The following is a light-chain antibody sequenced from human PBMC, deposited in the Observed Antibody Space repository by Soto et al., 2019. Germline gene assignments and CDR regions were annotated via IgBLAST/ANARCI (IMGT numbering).Light chain of an antibody. J-gene: IGLJ1*01. CDR1: IRDVGGYNY. CDR2: EVS. V-gene: IGLV2-14*01. CDR3: TSYTSSITYV. Sequence: PLTKPSSVSVSPGQSITISCTGTIRDVGGYNYVSWYQQHPGKAPKLMIYEVSNRPSGVSNRFSGSKSGNTASLTISGLQAEDEADYYCTSYTSSITYVYRTGTKVNVL.